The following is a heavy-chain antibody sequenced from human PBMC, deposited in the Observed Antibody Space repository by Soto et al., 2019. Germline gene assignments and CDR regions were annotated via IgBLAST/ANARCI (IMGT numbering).Heavy chain of an antibody. D-gene: IGHD6-13*01. CDR3: ARSNSHQLDYFDY. CDR1: GYTFTSYD. Sequence: QVQLVQSGAEVKKPGASVKVSCKASGYTFTSYDINWVRQATGQGLEWMGWMNPNSGNTGYAQKLQDRVTMPRDTSINTAYMELTRLRSEDTAVYYCARSNSHQLDYFDYWGQGTLVTVSS. V-gene: IGHV1-8*01. J-gene: IGHJ4*02. CDR2: MNPNSGNT.